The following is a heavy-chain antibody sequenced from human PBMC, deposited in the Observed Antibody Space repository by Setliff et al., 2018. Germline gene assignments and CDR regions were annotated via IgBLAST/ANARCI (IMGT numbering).Heavy chain of an antibody. CDR1: GGSFSDSH. Sequence: KTSETLSLTCAVYGGSFSDSHWSWIRQPPGKGLEWIGEIDQGRSTNYNPSLKSRVTISLDTSKNQFSVKLSSVTAADTAVYYCARHKSNGSGSYPSLYMDVWGKGIMVTVSS. V-gene: IGHV4-34*01. D-gene: IGHD3-10*01. J-gene: IGHJ6*03. CDR2: IDQGRST. CDR3: ARHKSNGSGSYPSLYMDV.